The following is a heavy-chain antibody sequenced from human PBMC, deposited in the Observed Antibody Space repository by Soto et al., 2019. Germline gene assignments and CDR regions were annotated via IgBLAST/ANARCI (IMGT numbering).Heavy chain of an antibody. J-gene: IGHJ5*02. D-gene: IGHD3-10*01. CDR2: ISGNGIAT. CDR1: GFIFSDHA. CDR3: ARDAISMVRETNNWFDP. V-gene: IGHV3-23*01. Sequence: GGSLRLSCEASGFIFSDHAMSWVRQAPGKGLEWVSAISGNGIATYYADSVKGRFTISRDNSKNTLYLQMNRLRADEAAVYYCARDAISMVRETNNWFDPWGQGTLVTVSS.